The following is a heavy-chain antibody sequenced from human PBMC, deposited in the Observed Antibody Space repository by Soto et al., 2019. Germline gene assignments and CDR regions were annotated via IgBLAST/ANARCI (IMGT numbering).Heavy chain of an antibody. CDR2: ISSSSSFI. Sequence: GGSLRLSCAASGFTFSSYSMNWVRQAPGKGLEWVSSISSSSSFIYYADSVKGRFTISRDNAKNSLYLQMNSLRAEDTAMFYCARSYDILTGYSGFDYWGQGTLVTVSS. D-gene: IGHD3-9*01. CDR3: ARSYDILTGYSGFDY. J-gene: IGHJ4*02. CDR1: GFTFSSYS. V-gene: IGHV3-21*01.